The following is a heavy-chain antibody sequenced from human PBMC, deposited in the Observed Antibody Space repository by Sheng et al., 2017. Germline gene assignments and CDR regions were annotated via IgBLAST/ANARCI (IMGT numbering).Heavy chain of an antibody. CDR1: GFTFSSYE. CDR2: ISSSGSSI. V-gene: IGHV3-48*03. Sequence: EVQLVESGGGLVQPGGSLRLSCVASGFTFSSYEMDWVRQAPGKGLEWVSYISSSGSSIYYADSVKGRFTISRDNAKNSLYLQMNSLRAEDTAVYYCAREDLTTYFYMDVWGQGTTVSVSS. J-gene: IGHJ6*03. D-gene: IGHD1-1*01. CDR3: AREDLTTYFYMDV.